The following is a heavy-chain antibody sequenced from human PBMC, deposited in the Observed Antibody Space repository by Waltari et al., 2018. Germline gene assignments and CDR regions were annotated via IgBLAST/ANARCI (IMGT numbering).Heavy chain of an antibody. V-gene: IGHV4-59*11. CDR3: ARENPSGSYDY. D-gene: IGHD1-26*01. CDR2: IYYSGST. Sequence: QVQLQESGPGLVKPSETLSLTCTVSGGSLSSHYWSWIRQPPGKGLEWIGYIYYSGSTNYNPSLKSRVTISVDTSKNQFSLKLSSVTAADTAVYYCARENPSGSYDYWGQGTLVTVSS. J-gene: IGHJ4*02. CDR1: GGSLSSHY.